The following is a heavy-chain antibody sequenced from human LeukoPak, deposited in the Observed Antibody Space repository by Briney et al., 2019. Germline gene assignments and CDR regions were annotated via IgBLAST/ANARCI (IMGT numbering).Heavy chain of an antibody. CDR3: AGDGRFGQLPSKGDY. Sequence: ASVKVSCKASGYTFTSYGISWVRQAPGQGLEWMGWISAYNGNTNYAQKFQGRVTMTTDTSTSTAYMELRSLRSDDTAVYYCAGDGRFGQLPSKGDYWGQGTLLTVSS. CDR1: GYTFTSYG. J-gene: IGHJ4*02. V-gene: IGHV1-18*01. CDR2: ISAYNGNT. D-gene: IGHD3-10*01.